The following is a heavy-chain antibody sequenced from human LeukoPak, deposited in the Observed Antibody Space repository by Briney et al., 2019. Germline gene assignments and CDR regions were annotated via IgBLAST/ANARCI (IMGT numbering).Heavy chain of an antibody. V-gene: IGHV3-21*01. CDR1: GFTFRSYG. Sequence: GGSLRLSCAASGFTFRSYGMHWVRQAPGKGLEWVSIISSGSSAIFSADALKGRFTISRDDAKNLLYLDMNSLRAEDTAVYYCARGHTAVTRHFDFWGQGTLVTVSS. CDR2: ISSGSSAI. CDR3: ARGHTAVTRHFDF. J-gene: IGHJ4*02. D-gene: IGHD4-17*01.